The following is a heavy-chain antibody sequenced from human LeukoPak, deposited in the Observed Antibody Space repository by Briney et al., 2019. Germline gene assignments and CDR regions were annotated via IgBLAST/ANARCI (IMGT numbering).Heavy chain of an antibody. CDR1: GDSITSSAFY. Sequence: ETLSLTCTVSGDSITSSAFYWGWVRQAPGKGLEWVANIKQDGSEKNYVDSVKGRFSISRDNAKNSLILQMNSLRDEDTAVYYCARGVWAPFDSWGQGTLVSVSS. J-gene: IGHJ4*02. V-gene: IGHV3-7*01. CDR2: IKQDGSEK. D-gene: IGHD7-27*01. CDR3: ARGVWAPFDS.